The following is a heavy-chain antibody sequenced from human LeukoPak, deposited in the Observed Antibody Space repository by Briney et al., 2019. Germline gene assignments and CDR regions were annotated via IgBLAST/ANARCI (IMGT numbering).Heavy chain of an antibody. CDR3: ASGPGAAAHRYFDY. CDR1: GGSFSCYY. V-gene: IGHV4-34*01. Sequence: SETLSLACAVYGGSFSCYYWSWIRPPPGKGLEWIGEINHSGSTNYNPSLKSRVTISVDTSKNQFSLKLSSVTAADTAVYYCASGPGAAAHRYFDYWGQGTLVTVSS. CDR2: INHSGST. D-gene: IGHD6-13*01. J-gene: IGHJ4*02.